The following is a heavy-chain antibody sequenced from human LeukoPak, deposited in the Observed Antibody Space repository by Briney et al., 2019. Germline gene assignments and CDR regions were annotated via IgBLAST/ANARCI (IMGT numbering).Heavy chain of an antibody. CDR2: ISSSGGGT. J-gene: IGHJ4*02. V-gene: IGHV3-23*01. CDR3: AKVMIAFNAFDY. CDR1: GFTFSSYG. Sequence: TGGSLRLSCAASGFTFSSYGMHWVRQAPGKGLEWVSTISSSGGGTFYADSVKGRFTISRDNSKNTLYLQMNSLTVEDTAVYYCAKVMIAFNAFDYWGQGTLVTVSS. D-gene: IGHD3-22*01.